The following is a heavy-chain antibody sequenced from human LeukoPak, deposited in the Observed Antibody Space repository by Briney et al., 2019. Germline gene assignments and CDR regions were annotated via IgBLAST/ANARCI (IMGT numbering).Heavy chain of an antibody. Sequence: GGSLRLSCAASGFTFSTHGMNWVRQAPGKGLEWVSSVSASSSYIHYADSVKGRFTISRDTSRNTLFLEMNSLRAEDTAIYYCAKRGGESSGWGPFDYWGQGTLVTVSS. D-gene: IGHD6-19*01. CDR3: AKRGGESSGWGPFDY. J-gene: IGHJ4*02. CDR1: GFTFSTHG. V-gene: IGHV3-21*04. CDR2: VSASSSYI.